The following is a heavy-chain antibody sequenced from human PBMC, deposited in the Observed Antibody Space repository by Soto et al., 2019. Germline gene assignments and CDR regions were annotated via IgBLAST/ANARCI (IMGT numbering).Heavy chain of an antibody. J-gene: IGHJ4*02. CDR2: ISAYNGNT. V-gene: IGHV1-18*01. Sequence: ASVKVSCKASGYTFTSYGISWVRQAPGQGLEWMGWISAYNGNTNYAQKLQGRVTMTTDTSTSTAYMELRSLRSDDTAVYYCARDFYDFWSGYYPPGYWGQGTLVTVSS. D-gene: IGHD3-3*01. CDR1: GYTFTSYG. CDR3: ARDFYDFWSGYYPPGY.